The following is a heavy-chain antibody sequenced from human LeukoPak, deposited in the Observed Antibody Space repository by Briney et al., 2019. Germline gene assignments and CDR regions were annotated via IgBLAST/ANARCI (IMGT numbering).Heavy chain of an antibody. D-gene: IGHD5-18*01. CDR2: IWYDGSNK. CDR1: GFTFSGYG. Sequence: GGSLRLSCAATGFTFSGYGMHWVRQAPGKGLEWVAVIWYDGSNKYYADSVKGRFTISRDNSKNTLYLQMNSLRAEDTAVYYCARDRDSYGYGLYYFDYWGQGTLVTVSS. CDR3: ARDRDSYGYGLYYFDY. V-gene: IGHV3-33*01. J-gene: IGHJ4*02.